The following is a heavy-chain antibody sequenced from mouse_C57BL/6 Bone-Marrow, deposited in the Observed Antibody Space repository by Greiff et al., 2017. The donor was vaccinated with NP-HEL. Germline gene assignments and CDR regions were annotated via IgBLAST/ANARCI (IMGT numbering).Heavy chain of an antibody. D-gene: IGHD4-1*01. Sequence: QVQLQQPGAELVKPGASVKLSCKASGYTFTSYWMHWVKQRPGQGLEWIGMIHPNSGSTNYNEKFKSKATLTVDKSSSTAYMQLSSLTSEDSAVYYCAREDLLTGTGYRYFDVWGTGTTVTVSS. CDR2: IHPNSGST. CDR1: GYTFTSYW. V-gene: IGHV1-64*01. J-gene: IGHJ1*03. CDR3: AREDLLTGTGYRYFDV.